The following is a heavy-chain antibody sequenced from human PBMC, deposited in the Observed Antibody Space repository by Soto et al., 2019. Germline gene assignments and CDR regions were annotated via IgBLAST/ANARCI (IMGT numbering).Heavy chain of an antibody. CDR3: VKDDDSLNYDFWSGYSRY. J-gene: IGHJ4*02. CDR2: ISYDGSNK. D-gene: IGHD3-3*01. V-gene: IGHV3-30*18. Sequence: PGGSLRLSCAASGFTFSSYGMHWVRQAPGKGLEWVAVISYDGSNKYYADSVKGRFTISRDNSKNTLYLQMNSLRAEDTAVYYCVKDDDSLNYDFWSGYSRYWGQGTLVTVSS. CDR1: GFTFSSYG.